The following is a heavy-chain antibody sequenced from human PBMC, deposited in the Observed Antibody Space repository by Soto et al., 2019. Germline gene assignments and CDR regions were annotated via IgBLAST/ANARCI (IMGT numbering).Heavy chain of an antibody. J-gene: IGHJ3*02. CDR1: GGSISSSSYY. Sequence: PSDTLSLTCTVSGGSISSSSYYWGWIRQPPGKGLEWIGSIYYSGSTYYNPSLKSRVTISVDTSKNQFSLKLSSVTAADTAVYYCARDLNIVVVPAAILSSAFDIWGKGTMVT. CDR3: ARDLNIVVVPAAILSSAFDI. D-gene: IGHD2-2*01. CDR2: IYYSGST. V-gene: IGHV4-39*02.